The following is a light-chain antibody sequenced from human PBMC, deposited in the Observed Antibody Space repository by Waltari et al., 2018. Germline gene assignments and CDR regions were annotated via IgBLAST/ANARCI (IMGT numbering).Light chain of an antibody. Sequence: EIVMTQSPVTLSVSRGERATPTCRASQSVSSDLAWYQQKPGQAPRLLIYDASTRAAGLAARFSASGSGTEFTLTISSLQSEDFAVYYCQQYKYWPPLTFGGGTKVEIK. J-gene: IGKJ4*01. CDR1: QSVSSD. CDR3: QQYKYWPPLT. V-gene: IGKV3-15*01. CDR2: DAS.